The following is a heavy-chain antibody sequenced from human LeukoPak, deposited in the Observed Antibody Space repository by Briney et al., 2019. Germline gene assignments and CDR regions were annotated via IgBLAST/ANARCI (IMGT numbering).Heavy chain of an antibody. CDR3: ARDGVSAIEYNWFDP. CDR1: GGSISSYY. D-gene: IGHD3-10*01. Sequence: PSETLSLTCTVSGGSISSYYWSWIRQPAGKGLEWIGRIYTSGSTNYNPSLKSRVTMSVDTSKNQFSLKLSSVTAADTAVYYYARDGVSAIEYNWFDPWGQGTLVTVSS. CDR2: IYTSGST. V-gene: IGHV4-4*07. J-gene: IGHJ5*02.